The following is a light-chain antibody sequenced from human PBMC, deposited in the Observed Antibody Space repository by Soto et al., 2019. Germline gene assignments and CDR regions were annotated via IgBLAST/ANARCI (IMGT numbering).Light chain of an antibody. CDR1: QTFSSNY. CDR3: QQCSTLPRT. CDR2: ATS. Sequence: EIVLTQSPGTLSLSPGERATLSCRASQTFSSNYLAWYQQKPGQAPRLLIYATSGRATGIPDRFSGSGSGTDFTLTISRLEPEDFAVYYCQQCSTLPRTFGQGTKVDIK. V-gene: IGKV3-20*01. J-gene: IGKJ1*01.